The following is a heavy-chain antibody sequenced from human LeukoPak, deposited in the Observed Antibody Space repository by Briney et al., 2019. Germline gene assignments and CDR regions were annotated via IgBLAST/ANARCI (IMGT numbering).Heavy chain of an antibody. D-gene: IGHD2-21*02. Sequence: SVKVSCKASGGTFSGYAISWVRQAPGQGLEWMGGIIPIFGTANYAQKFQGRVTITTDESTSTAYMELSSLRSEDTAVYYCARDGDTRNWFDPWGQGTLVTVSS. CDR3: ARDGDTRNWFDP. CDR1: GGTFSGYA. J-gene: IGHJ5*02. CDR2: IIPIFGTA. V-gene: IGHV1-69*05.